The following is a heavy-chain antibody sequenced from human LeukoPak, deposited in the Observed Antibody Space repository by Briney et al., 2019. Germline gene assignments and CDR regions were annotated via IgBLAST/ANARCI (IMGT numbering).Heavy chain of an antibody. CDR1: GYTFTNFG. CDR2: ISTYNGNT. V-gene: IGHV1-18*01. Sequence: ASVKVSCKASGYTFTNFGISWVRQAPGQGLEWMGWISTYNGNTNYAQKLQGRVTMTTDTSTSTAYMELRSLTSDDTAVYYCARGGITISVDPWGQGTLVTVSS. CDR3: ARGGITISVDP. D-gene: IGHD3-3*01. J-gene: IGHJ5*02.